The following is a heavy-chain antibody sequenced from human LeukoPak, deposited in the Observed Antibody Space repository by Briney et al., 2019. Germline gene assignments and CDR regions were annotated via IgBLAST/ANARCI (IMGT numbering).Heavy chain of an antibody. V-gene: IGHV3-30-3*02. CDR3: AKMDGRYSSNWDFDY. Sequence: PGGSLRLSCAASGFTFSSYAMHWVRQAPGKGLEWVAVISYDGSNKYYADSVKGRFTISRDNSKNTVFLQMNSLRAEDTAVYYCAKMDGRYSSNWDFDYWGQGTLVTVSS. D-gene: IGHD6-13*01. CDR1: GFTFSSYA. J-gene: IGHJ4*02. CDR2: ISYDGSNK.